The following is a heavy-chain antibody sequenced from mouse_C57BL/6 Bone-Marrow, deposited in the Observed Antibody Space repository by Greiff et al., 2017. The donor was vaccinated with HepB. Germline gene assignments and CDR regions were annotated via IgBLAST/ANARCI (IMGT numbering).Heavy chain of an antibody. CDR2: IDPETGGT. V-gene: IGHV1-15*01. Sequence: VNLVESGAELVRPGASVTLSCKASGYTFTDYEMHWVKQTPVHGLEWIGAIDPETGGTAYNQKFKGKAILTADKSSSTAYMELRSLTSEDSAVYYCTRDAMDYWGQGTSVTVSS. CDR3: TRDAMDY. J-gene: IGHJ4*01. CDR1: GYTFTDYE.